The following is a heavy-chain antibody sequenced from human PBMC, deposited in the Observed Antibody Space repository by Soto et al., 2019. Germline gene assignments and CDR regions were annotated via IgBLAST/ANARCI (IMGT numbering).Heavy chain of an antibody. CDR2: ISYDGSNK. J-gene: IGHJ4*02. Sequence: GGSLRLSCAASGFTFSSYGMHWVRQAPGKGLEWVAVISYDGSNKYYADSVKGRFTISRDNSKNTLYLQMNSLRAEDTAVYYCAKGSQCFDYWGQGTLVTVSS. CDR1: GFTFSSYG. CDR3: AKGSQCFDY. V-gene: IGHV3-30*18.